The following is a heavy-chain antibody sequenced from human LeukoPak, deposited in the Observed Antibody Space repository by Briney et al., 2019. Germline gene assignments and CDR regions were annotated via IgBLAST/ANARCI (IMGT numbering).Heavy chain of an antibody. V-gene: IGHV4-34*01. J-gene: IGHJ4*02. CDR1: GGSFSGYY. Sequence: SETLSLTCAVYGGSFSGYYWSWIRQPPGKGLEWIGEINHSGSTNYNPSLKSRVTISVDTSKNQFSLKLSSVTAADTAVYYCARGVAAADKMGSFDYWGQGTLVTVSS. D-gene: IGHD6-13*01. CDR3: ARGVAAADKMGSFDY. CDR2: INHSGST.